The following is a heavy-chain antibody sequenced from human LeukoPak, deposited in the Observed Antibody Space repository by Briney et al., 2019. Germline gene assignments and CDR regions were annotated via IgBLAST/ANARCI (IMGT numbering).Heavy chain of an antibody. V-gene: IGHV3-53*01. Sequence: GGSLRLSCAASGFTVSGNYMSWVRQPPGKGLEWVSLIYSGGSTFYADSVKGRFTISRDNPKNTLYLQMNSLRVEDTALYYCAKESNPLDVWGKGTTVTVSS. CDR3: AKESNPLDV. D-gene: IGHD2/OR15-2a*01. CDR2: IYSGGST. J-gene: IGHJ6*04. CDR1: GFTVSGNY.